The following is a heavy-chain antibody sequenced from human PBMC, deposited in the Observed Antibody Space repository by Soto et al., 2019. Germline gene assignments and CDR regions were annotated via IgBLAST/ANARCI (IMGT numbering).Heavy chain of an antibody. CDR3: VWGYSSGWYGHWFDP. V-gene: IGHV4-39*01. J-gene: IGHJ5*02. Sequence: SETLSLTCTVSGGSISSSSYYWGWIRQPPGQGLEWIGSIYYSGSTYYNPSLKSRVTISVDTSKNQFSLKLSSVTAADTAVYYCVWGYSSGWYGHWFDPWGQGTLVTVSS. D-gene: IGHD6-19*01. CDR1: GGSISSSSYY. CDR2: IYYSGST.